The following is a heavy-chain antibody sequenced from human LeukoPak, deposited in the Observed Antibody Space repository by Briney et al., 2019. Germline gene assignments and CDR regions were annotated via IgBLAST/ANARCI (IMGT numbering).Heavy chain of an antibody. Sequence: ASVKVSCRASGYIFTNYAMHCVRQAPGQRPEWMGWINSGNGDTKYSQTFRDRVTITRDTSASTAYMELSSLRSEDTAVYYCARGDCSNCYNTDVWGKGTTVTVSS. CDR1: GYIFTNYA. D-gene: IGHD2-2*01. V-gene: IGHV1-3*01. J-gene: IGHJ6*04. CDR2: INSGNGDT. CDR3: ARGDCSNCYNTDV.